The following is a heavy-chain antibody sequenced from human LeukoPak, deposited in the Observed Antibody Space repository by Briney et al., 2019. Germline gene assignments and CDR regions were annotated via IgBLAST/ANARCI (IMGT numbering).Heavy chain of an antibody. Sequence: GGSLRLSCAASGFTFRSYSMNWVRQAPGKGLEGVSYISSSSSTIYYADSVKGRFTISRDNAKNSLYLQMNSLRAEDTAVYYCARDLYCSGGGCYAGWFDPWGQGTLVTVSS. V-gene: IGHV3-48*04. CDR3: ARDLYCSGGGCYAGWFDP. J-gene: IGHJ5*02. CDR2: ISSSSSTI. CDR1: GFTFRSYS. D-gene: IGHD2-15*01.